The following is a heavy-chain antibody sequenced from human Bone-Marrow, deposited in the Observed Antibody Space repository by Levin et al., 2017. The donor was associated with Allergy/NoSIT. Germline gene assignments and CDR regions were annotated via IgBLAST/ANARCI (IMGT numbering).Heavy chain of an antibody. CDR2: ISSSAGANHR. V-gene: IGHV3-21*01. CDR3: ARTTIPYSTTWYGGFDS. D-gene: IGHD2/OR15-2a*01. J-gene: IGHJ4*02. CDR1: GFTFSIYS. Sequence: GESLKISCAASGFTFSIYSMTWVRQAPGKGLEWVSSISSSAGANHRYYADSVKGRFTISRDNAKNSLSLHLNSLRAEDTAVYYCARTTIPYSTTWYGGFDSWGQGTLVTVSS.